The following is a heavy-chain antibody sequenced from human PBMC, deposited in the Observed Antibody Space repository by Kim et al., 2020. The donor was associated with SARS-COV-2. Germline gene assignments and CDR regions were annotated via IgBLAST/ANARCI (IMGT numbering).Heavy chain of an antibody. CDR2: GST. CDR3: ASATIGLDY. V-gene: IGHV4-4*02. D-gene: IGHD1-26*01. Sequence: GSTNYNPTLKSRVTISVDKSKNQFSLKLSSVTAADTAVYYCASATIGLDYWGQGTLVTVSS. J-gene: IGHJ4*02.